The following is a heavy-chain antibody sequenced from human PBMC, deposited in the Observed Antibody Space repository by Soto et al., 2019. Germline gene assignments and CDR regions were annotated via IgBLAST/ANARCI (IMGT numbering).Heavy chain of an antibody. V-gene: IGHV5-51*01. J-gene: IGHJ6*02. CDR1: GYSFTSYW. CDR3: ARLGIAVAGTYGMDV. D-gene: IGHD6-19*01. Sequence: GESLKISCKGSGYSFTSYWIGWVRQMPGKVLEWMWIIYPCDSDIRYCPSLQGQVTISAAMSISTAYLQWSSLKASDTAMYYSARLGIAVAGTYGMDVWGQGTTVTVSS. CDR2: IYPCDSDI.